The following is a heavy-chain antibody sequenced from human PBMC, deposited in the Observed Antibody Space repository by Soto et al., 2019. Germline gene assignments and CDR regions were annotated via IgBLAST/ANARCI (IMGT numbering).Heavy chain of an antibody. CDR3: ARDKGELPHDAFDI. CDR2: IWYDGSNK. CDR1: GFTFSSYG. J-gene: IGHJ3*02. V-gene: IGHV3-33*01. Sequence: GGSLRLSCAASGFTFSSYGMHWVRQAPGKGLEWVAVIWYDGSNKYYADSVKGRFTTSRDNSKNTLYLQMNSLRAEDTAVYYCARDKGELPHDAFDIWGQGTMVTVSS. D-gene: IGHD1-26*01.